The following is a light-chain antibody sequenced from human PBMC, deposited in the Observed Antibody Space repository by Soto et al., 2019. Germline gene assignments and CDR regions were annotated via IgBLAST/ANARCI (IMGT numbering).Light chain of an antibody. CDR2: EVS. V-gene: IGLV2-14*01. J-gene: IGLJ1*01. CDR3: NSYASGNTRV. CDR1: SSDIGDYDY. Sequence: SPLTQPASVSGSPGQSITISCTGTSSDIGDYDYVSWYQQHPGKAPKLLISEVSNRPSGVSNRFSGSKSGNTASLTISGLQAEDEADYYCNSYASGNTRVFGTGTKVTVL.